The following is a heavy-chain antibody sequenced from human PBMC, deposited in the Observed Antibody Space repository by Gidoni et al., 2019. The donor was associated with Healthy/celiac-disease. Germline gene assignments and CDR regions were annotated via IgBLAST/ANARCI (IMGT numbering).Heavy chain of an antibody. V-gene: IGHV3-23*01. J-gene: IGHJ4*02. CDR1: GFTFSSDA. CDR3: AKASSSGQYYFDY. Sequence: EVQLLESGGGLVQPGGSLRLSWAASGFTFSSDAMSWVGQAPGKGLGWVSAISGSGGSTYYADSVRGRFTISRDNPKNTLYLQMNSLRAEDTAVYYCAKASSSGQYYFDYWGLGTLVTVSS. D-gene: IGHD6-6*01. CDR2: ISGSGGST.